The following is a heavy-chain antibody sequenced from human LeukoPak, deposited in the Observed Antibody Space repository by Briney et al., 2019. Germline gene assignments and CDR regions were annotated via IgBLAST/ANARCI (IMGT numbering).Heavy chain of an antibody. Sequence: SQTLSLSCAISGDSVSGNIVAWNWIRQSPSRGLEWLGRTYYRSKWYNDYAVSVKSRITISPDTSKNQFSLQLNSVTPEDTAVYYCARDYHGGYLDFWGQGTLVTVSS. CDR3: ARDYHGGYLDF. CDR1: GDSVSGNIVA. J-gene: IGHJ4*02. D-gene: IGHD5-24*01. V-gene: IGHV6-1*01. CDR2: TYYRSKWYN.